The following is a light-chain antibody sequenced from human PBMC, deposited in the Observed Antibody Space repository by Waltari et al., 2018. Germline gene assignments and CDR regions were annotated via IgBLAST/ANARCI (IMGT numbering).Light chain of an antibody. Sequence: DIQMTQSPSSLSASVGDRVSITCRASQSISTHLNWYQQKPGKAPKVLIYDASSLQSGVPSRFSGSGSGTDFTLTISSLQAEDFATYYCQQSISLPFTFGPGTKVEIK. CDR1: QSISTH. J-gene: IGKJ3*01. CDR2: DAS. V-gene: IGKV1-39*01. CDR3: QQSISLPFT.